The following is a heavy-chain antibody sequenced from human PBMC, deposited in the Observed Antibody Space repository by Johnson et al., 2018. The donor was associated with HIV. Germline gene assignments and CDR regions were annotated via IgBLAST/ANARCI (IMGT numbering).Heavy chain of an antibody. D-gene: IGHD3-10*01. CDR1: GFTFDDYG. CDR2: INWNGGST. CDR3: ARDWEGSGTYGVYDEGFDM. J-gene: IGHJ3*02. V-gene: IGHV3-20*04. Sequence: VQLVESGGGVVRPGGSLRLSCAASGFTFDDYGMSWVRQAPGKGLEWVSGINWNGGSTGYADSVKGRFTISRDNAKNSLYLQMNRLRAEDTALYYCARDWEGSGTYGVYDEGFDMWGPGTMVTVSS.